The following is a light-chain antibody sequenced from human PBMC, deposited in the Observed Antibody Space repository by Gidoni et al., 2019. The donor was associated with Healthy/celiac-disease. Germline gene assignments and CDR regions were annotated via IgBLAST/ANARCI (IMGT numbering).Light chain of an antibody. CDR3: QVWDSSNWV. CDR2: RDN. V-gene: IGLV3-9*01. CDR1: NIGSKN. Sequence: SYELTQPLSVSLALGQTARISCGGNNIGSKNVHWYQQKPGQAPVLVIYRDNSRPSGIPERFSGSNSGNTATLTISRAQAEDEANYYCQVWDSSNWVFGGGTKLT. J-gene: IGLJ3*02.